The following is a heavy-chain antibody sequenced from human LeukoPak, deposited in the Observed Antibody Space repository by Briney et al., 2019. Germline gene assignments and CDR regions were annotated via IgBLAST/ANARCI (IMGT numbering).Heavy chain of an antibody. V-gene: IGHV3-30*18. CDR3: AKDVMRYGDYVGSAFDI. J-gene: IGHJ3*02. Sequence: PGGSLTLSCAASGFTFSSYGMHWVRQAPGKGLEWVAVISYDGSNKYYADSVKGRFTISKNNSKNTLYLQMSSVRAEDTGVYYCAKDVMRYGDYVGSAFDIWGQGTMVTVSS. D-gene: IGHD4-17*01. CDR1: GFTFSSYG. CDR2: ISYDGSNK.